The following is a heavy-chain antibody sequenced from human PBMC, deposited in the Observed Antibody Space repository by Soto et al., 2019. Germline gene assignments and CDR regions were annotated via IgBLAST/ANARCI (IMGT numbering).Heavy chain of an antibody. J-gene: IGHJ6*02. CDR2: IYHSGST. CDR3: ARDKRWFGELLYYYYGMDV. Sequence: PSETLSLTCAVSGYSISSGYYWGWIRQPPGKGLEWIGSIYHSGSTYYNPSLKSRVTISVDTSKNQFSLKLSSVTAAATAVYYCARDKRWFGELLYYYYGMDVWGRGTTVTVSS. V-gene: IGHV4-38-2*02. D-gene: IGHD3-10*01. CDR1: GYSISSGYY.